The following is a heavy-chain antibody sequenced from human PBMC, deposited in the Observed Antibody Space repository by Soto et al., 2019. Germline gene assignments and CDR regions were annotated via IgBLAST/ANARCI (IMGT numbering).Heavy chain of an antibody. V-gene: IGHV3-33*01. CDR1: GGTFSTYG. CDR2: IWYDGRNK. J-gene: IGHJ4*02. D-gene: IGHD1-1*01. Sequence: QVQLVESGGGVVQPGRSLRLSFAASGGTFSTYGMHWVRQAPGKGLEWVADIWYDGRNKYYAGSVKGRFTIYRDNSKNTLYLHMDSLRVEERAVYYCARAGTTGTAATRMIGGHWGQGTLVTVS. CDR3: ARAGTTGTAATRMIGGH.